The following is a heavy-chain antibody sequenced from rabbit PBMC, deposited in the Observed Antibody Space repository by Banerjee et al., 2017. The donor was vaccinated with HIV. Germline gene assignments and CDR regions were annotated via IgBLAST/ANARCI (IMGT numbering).Heavy chain of an antibody. J-gene: IGHJ6*01. CDR2: INNGDDRT. V-gene: IGHV1S40*01. CDR3: ARGWDL. CDR1: GFSFSSSDW. Sequence: QSLEESGGDLVKPGASLTLTCTASGFSFSSSDWMHWVRQAPGKGLEWIACINNGDDRTYHASWVNGRFTISKTSSTTVTLQMTSLTVADTATYFCARGWDLWGPGTLVTVS.